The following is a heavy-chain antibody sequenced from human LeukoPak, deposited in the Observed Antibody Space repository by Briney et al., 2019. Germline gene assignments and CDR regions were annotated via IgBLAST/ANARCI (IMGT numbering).Heavy chain of an antibody. D-gene: IGHD3-22*01. V-gene: IGHV3-7*01. Sequence: GGSLRLSCAASGFTFSSYWMSWVRQAPGKGLEWVANIKQDGSEKYYVDSVKGRFTISRDNAKNSLYLQMNCLRAEDTAVYYCARVNTMIVVVTNYYYYYYMDVWGKGTTVTVSS. CDR3: ARVNTMIVVVTNYYYYYYMDV. J-gene: IGHJ6*03. CDR2: IKQDGSEK. CDR1: GFTFSSYW.